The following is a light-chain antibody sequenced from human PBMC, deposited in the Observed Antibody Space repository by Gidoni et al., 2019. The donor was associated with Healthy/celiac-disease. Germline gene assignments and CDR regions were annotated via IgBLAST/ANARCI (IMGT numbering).Light chain of an antibody. CDR2: SNN. Sequence: QSVLTQPPSASGTPGQRVTIPCSGSSSNIGSNTVNWYQQLPGTPPKLLIYSNNQRPSGVPDRFSGSKSGTSASLAISGLQSEDEADYYCAAWDDSLNGRVFGTGTKVTVL. J-gene: IGLJ1*01. CDR1: SSNIGSNT. V-gene: IGLV1-44*01. CDR3: AAWDDSLNGRV.